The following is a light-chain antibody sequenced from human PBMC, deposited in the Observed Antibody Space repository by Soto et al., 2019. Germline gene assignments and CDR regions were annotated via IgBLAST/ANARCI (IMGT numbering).Light chain of an antibody. Sequence: EIALTQSPGTLSVSPGERATLSCRASQSVSSNLAWYQQKPGQAPRLLTYGASSSATGIPDRFIGSGFATDFTLTISRLDPEDFAVYYCEHYDISLFAFGPGTKVDIK. V-gene: IGKV3-20*01. J-gene: IGKJ3*01. CDR2: GAS. CDR1: QSVSSN. CDR3: EHYDISLFA.